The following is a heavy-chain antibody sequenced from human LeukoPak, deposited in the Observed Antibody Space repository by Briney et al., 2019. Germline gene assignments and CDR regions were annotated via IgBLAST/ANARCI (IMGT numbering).Heavy chain of an antibody. CDR3: ARGYNYGSYYFDY. V-gene: IGHV3-11*01. CDR1: GFTFSNYY. Sequence: GGSLRLSCAASGFTFSNYYMSWIRQAPGKGLEWVSYISSSGSNIYYADSVKGRFTISRDNANNSLYLQMNSLRAEDTAVYYYARGYNYGSYYFDYWGQGTLVTVSS. CDR2: ISSSGSNI. J-gene: IGHJ4*02. D-gene: IGHD5-18*01.